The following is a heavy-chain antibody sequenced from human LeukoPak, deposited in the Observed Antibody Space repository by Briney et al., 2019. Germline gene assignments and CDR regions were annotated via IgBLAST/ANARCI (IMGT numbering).Heavy chain of an antibody. D-gene: IGHD3-16*01. CDR1: GFTFSDYW. Sequence: PGGSLRPSCVASGFTFSDYWMSWVRQAPGKGLEWVANIKEDGSENYYVDSVRGRFTISRDNAKNSLYLQMNSLRAEDTAMYYCAKAYAGGIFDSWGQGTLVTVSS. CDR2: IKEDGSEN. V-gene: IGHV3-7*01. CDR3: AKAYAGGIFDS. J-gene: IGHJ4*02.